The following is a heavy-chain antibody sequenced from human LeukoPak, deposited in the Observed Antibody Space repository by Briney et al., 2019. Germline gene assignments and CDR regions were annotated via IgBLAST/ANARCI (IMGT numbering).Heavy chain of an antibody. CDR2: ISYDGSNK. D-gene: IGHD5-18*01. Sequence: GGSLRLSCAASGFTFSAYAMHWVRQAPGKGLEWVALISYDGSNKYYAYSAKGRFTISRDNSKNTLYLQMNSLRDEDTAVYYCARGGHSYGYSDAFDIWGQGTMVTVSS. J-gene: IGHJ3*02. CDR3: ARGGHSYGYSDAFDI. V-gene: IGHV3-30*04. CDR1: GFTFSAYA.